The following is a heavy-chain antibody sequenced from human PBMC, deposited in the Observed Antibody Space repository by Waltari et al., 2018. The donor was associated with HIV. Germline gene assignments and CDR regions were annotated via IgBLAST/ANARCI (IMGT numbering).Heavy chain of an antibody. J-gene: IGHJ6*02. CDR2: INRDGSTI. V-gene: IGHV3-74*01. D-gene: IGHD3-10*01. CDR3: ARGQYYSMDV. CDR1: GFPFRRYW. Sequence: EVQLVESGGGLVQPGGSLRLSCSASGFPFRRYWLHWVRQAPGKGLVWVSGINRDGSTIRYADSVKGRFTISRDNAKNTLYLQMNSLRAEDTALYYCARGQYYSMDVWGQGTTVTVSS.